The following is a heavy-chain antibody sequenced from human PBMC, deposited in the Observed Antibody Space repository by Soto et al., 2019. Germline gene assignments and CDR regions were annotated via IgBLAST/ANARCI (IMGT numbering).Heavy chain of an antibody. J-gene: IGHJ3*02. CDR1: GYSFTSYW. CDR2: IYPGDSDT. CDR3: ARHIADCGGDCYSAFDI. Sequence: GESLKISCKGSGYSFTSYWIGWVRQMPGKGLEWMGIIYPGDSDTRYSPSFQGQVTISADKSISTAYLQWSSLKASDTAMYYCARHIADCGGDCYSAFDIWGQGTVVTVSS. D-gene: IGHD2-21*02. V-gene: IGHV5-51*01.